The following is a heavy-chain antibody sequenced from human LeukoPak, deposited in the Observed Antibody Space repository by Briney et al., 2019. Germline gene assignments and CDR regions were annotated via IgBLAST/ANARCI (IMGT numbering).Heavy chain of an antibody. Sequence: GASVKVSCKASGGTFSSYAISWVRQAPGQGLEWMGGIIPIFGTANYAQKFQGRVTITADESTSTAYMELSSLRSEDTAVYYCVKPGTEDGYIRRYFDYWGQGTLVTVSS. CDR2: IIPIFGTA. CDR3: VKPGTEDGYIRRYFDY. J-gene: IGHJ4*02. D-gene: IGHD5-24*01. CDR1: GGTFSSYA. V-gene: IGHV1-69*13.